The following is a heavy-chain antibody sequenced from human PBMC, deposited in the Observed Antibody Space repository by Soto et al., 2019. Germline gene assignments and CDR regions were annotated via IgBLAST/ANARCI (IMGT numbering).Heavy chain of an antibody. CDR1: GFTFSSYA. CDR2: ISGSGGST. V-gene: IGHV3-23*01. Sequence: EVQMLESGGGLVQPGESLRLSCAASGFTFSSYAMSWVRQAPGKGLKWVSTISGSGGSTYYAESVKGRFTISRDNSKNTLYLQMNSLRAEDTAVYYSAKDRAEWGSYDYWGQGILVTVSS. CDR3: AKDRAEWGSYDY. D-gene: IGHD7-27*01. J-gene: IGHJ4*02.